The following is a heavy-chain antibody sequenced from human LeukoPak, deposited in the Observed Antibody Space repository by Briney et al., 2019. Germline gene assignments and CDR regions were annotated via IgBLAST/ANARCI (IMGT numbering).Heavy chain of an antibody. Sequence: PGGSLRLSCAASGFTFSSYSMNWVRQAPGKGLEWVSSISSSSSYIYYADSVKGRFTISRDNAKNSLYLQMNSLRGEDTAVYYCARSLYGVNYGDAFDIWGQGTMVTVSS. J-gene: IGHJ3*02. CDR3: ARSLYGVNYGDAFDI. V-gene: IGHV3-21*01. D-gene: IGHD4-23*01. CDR1: GFTFSSYS. CDR2: ISSSSSYI.